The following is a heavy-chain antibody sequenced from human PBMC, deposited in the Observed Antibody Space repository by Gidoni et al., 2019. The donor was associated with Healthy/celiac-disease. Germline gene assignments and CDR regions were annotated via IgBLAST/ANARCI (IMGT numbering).Heavy chain of an antibody. CDR2: IIPIFGTA. CDR3: ARDRGITGTAGAFDI. J-gene: IGHJ3*02. D-gene: IGHD1-20*01. CDR1: GGTFSSYA. Sequence: QVQLVQSGAEVKKHGSSVKVSCQASGGTFSSYAISWVRQAPGPGLEWMGGIIPIFGTANYAQKCQGRVTITADESTSTVYMELSSLRSEDTAVYYCARDRGITGTAGAFDIWGQGTMVTVSS. V-gene: IGHV1-69*01.